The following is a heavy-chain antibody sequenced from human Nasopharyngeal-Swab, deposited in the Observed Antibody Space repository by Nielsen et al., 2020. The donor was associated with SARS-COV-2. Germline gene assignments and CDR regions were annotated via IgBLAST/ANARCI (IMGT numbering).Heavy chain of an antibody. V-gene: IGHV4-34*01. D-gene: IGHD2-15*01. Sequence: RQAPGKGLEWIGEINHSGRTNGNPSLKSRVTISVDTSKNQFSLRLSSVTAADTAVYYCARERGYCSGRGCYSARNYYYYMDVWGKGTTVTVSS. J-gene: IGHJ6*03. CDR2: INHSGRT. CDR3: ARERGYCSGRGCYSARNYYYYMDV.